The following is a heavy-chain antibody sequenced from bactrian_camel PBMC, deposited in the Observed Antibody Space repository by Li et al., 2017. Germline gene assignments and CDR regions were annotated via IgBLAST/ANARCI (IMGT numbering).Heavy chain of an antibody. CDR1: GKVYSLNC. CDR3: AEGRGSRGEHCNSLNY. V-gene: IGHV3S54*01. D-gene: IGHD6*01. CDR2: ILTAAGHT. J-gene: IGHJ4*01. Sequence: QVQLVESGGGSVQAGGSLRLSCVASGKVYSLNCLAWFRQAPGKGREGVASILTAAGHTYYADSVKGRFTISQDSARNTVYLQMNNLQPEDTATYYCAEGRGSRGEHCNSLNYWGQGTQVTVS.